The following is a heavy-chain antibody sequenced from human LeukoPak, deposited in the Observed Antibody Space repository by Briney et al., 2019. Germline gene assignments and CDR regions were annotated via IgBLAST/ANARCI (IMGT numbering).Heavy chain of an antibody. Sequence: PGGSLRLSCAASGFTFSSYEMNWVRQAPGKGLEWVSYITSSGSTTHYADSVKGRFTISRDNAENSLYLQMNSLRAEDTAVYYCARDRVGTGVDPWGQGTLVTVSS. D-gene: IGHD1-1*01. J-gene: IGHJ5*02. V-gene: IGHV3-48*03. CDR1: GFTFSSYE. CDR3: ARDRVGTGVDP. CDR2: ITSSGSTT.